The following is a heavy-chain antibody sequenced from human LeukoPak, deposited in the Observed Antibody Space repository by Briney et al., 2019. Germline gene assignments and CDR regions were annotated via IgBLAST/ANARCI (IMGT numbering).Heavy chain of an antibody. J-gene: IGHJ3*02. D-gene: IGHD3-10*01. V-gene: IGHV3-7*03. CDR1: GFTFSSSW. CDR3: AKDCEVRYYYGSGYDAFDI. Sequence: GGSLRLSCAASGFTFSSSWMSWVREAPGKGLEWVANIKQDRSEKYYVDSVKGRFTISRDNAKNSLYLQMNSLRAEDTAVYYCAKDCEVRYYYGSGYDAFDIWGQGTMVTVSS. CDR2: IKQDRSEK.